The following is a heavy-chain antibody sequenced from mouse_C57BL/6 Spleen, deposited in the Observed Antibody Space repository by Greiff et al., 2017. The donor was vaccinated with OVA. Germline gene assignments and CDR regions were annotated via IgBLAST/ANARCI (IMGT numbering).Heavy chain of an antibody. CDR3: TRFPSGSYWYFDV. D-gene: IGHD1-3*01. V-gene: IGHV1-15*01. CDR1: GYTFTDYE. J-gene: IGHJ1*03. CDR2: IDPETGGT. Sequence: QVQLKQSGAELVRPGASVTLSCKASGYTFTDYEMHWVKQTPVHGLEWIGAIDPETGGTAYNQKFKGKAILTADKSSSTAYMELRSLTSEDSAVYYCTRFPSGSYWYFDVWGTGTTVTVSS.